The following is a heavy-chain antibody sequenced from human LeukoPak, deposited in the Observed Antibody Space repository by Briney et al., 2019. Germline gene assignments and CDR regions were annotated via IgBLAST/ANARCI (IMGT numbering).Heavy chain of an antibody. Sequence: KPSETLSLTCSVSDGSISTYYWSWIRQPPGKGLEWIGNIHYSGSTNYNPSLKRRLTILVDTSKNQFSLKLSSVTAADTAVYYCARVFEVGASIIYAFDIWGQGTMVTVSS. V-gene: IGHV4-59*01. CDR2: IHYSGST. D-gene: IGHD1-26*01. CDR3: ARVFEVGASIIYAFDI. J-gene: IGHJ3*02. CDR1: DGSISTYY.